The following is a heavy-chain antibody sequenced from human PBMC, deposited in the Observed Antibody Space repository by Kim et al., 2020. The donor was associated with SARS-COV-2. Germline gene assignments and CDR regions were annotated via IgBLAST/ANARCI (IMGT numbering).Heavy chain of an antibody. Sequence: LKSRVTISVDTSKNQFSLKLSSVTAADTAVYYCARSYYDILTGSDWFDPWGQGTLVTVSS. V-gene: IGHV4-31*02. D-gene: IGHD3-9*01. J-gene: IGHJ5*02. CDR3: ARSYYDILTGSDWFDP.